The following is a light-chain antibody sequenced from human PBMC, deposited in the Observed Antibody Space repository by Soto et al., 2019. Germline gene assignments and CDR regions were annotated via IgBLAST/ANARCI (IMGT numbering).Light chain of an antibody. J-gene: IGKJ4*01. CDR1: QGISSY. CDR3: QQSYSTPLT. V-gene: IGKV1-39*01. Sequence: DIQFTKSQSSLSASVGNRITITCRASQGISSYLNWYQQKPGKAPKLLIYAASSMQSGVPSRFSGSGSGTDFTLTISSLQSEDCATYYCQQSYSTPLTFGGGTKVDIK. CDR2: AAS.